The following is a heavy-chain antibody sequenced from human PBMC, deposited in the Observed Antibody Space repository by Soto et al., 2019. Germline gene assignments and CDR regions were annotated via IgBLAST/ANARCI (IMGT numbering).Heavy chain of an antibody. CDR3: ARAPGDYFDY. CDR2: IYHSGST. J-gene: IGHJ4*02. V-gene: IGHV4-30-2*05. CDR1: GGSISSGGYS. Sequence: LSLTCAVSGGSISSGGYSWSWIRQPPGKGLEWIGYIYHSGSTYYNPSLKSRVTISVDTSKNQFSLKLRSVTAADTAVYYCARAPGDYFDYWGQGTLVTVSS.